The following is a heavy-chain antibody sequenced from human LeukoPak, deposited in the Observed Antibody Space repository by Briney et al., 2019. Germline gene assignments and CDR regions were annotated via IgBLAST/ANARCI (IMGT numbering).Heavy chain of an antibody. CDR3: VGSANLAD. Sequence: AGGSLRLSCAASGVTLSNYEMNWVRQAPGKGLEWISYINGRGSTINYADSVKGRFTISRDNAKNSLYLQMYSLRVEDTAVYYCVGSANLADWGQGTLVTVSS. CDR1: GVTLSNYE. D-gene: IGHD4/OR15-4a*01. V-gene: IGHV3-48*03. CDR2: INGRGSTI. J-gene: IGHJ4*02.